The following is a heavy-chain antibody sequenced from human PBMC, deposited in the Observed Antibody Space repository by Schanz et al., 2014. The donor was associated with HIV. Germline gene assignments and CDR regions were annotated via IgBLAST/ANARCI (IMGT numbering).Heavy chain of an antibody. CDR3: ARAGVTDLFDH. J-gene: IGHJ4*02. CDR1: GFVFRDFA. CDR2: MSYSSSAM. Sequence: EVQLLESGGDLAQPGDSLRLSCVASGFVFRDFAMAWVRQAPGKGLECVSYMSYSSSAMYYADSVKGRFTISRDKAKNSLYLQMNSLRDEDTAVYYCARAGVTDLFDHWGQGTLVTVSS. V-gene: IGHV3-48*02. D-gene: IGHD2-21*02.